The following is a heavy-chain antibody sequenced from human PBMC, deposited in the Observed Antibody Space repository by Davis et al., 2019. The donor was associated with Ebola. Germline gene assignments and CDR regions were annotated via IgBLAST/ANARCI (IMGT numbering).Heavy chain of an antibody. CDR2: ISYDGSNK. CDR3: AKEAYGDYVGTTMDV. Sequence: GESLKISCAASGFTFSSYGMHWVRQAPGKGLEWVAVISYDGSNKYYADSVKGRFTISRDNSKNTLYLQMNSLRAEDTAVYYCAKEAYGDYVGTTMDVWGQGTTVTVSS. V-gene: IGHV3-30*18. J-gene: IGHJ6*02. CDR1: GFTFSSYG. D-gene: IGHD4-17*01.